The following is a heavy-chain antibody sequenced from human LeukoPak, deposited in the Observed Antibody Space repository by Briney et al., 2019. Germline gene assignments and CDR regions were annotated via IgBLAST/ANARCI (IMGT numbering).Heavy chain of an antibody. Sequence: SVKVSCKASGGTFSSYAISWVRQAPGQGLEWMGRIIPIFGTANYAQKFQGRVTITTDESTSTAYMELSRLRSDDTAVYYCARLVRGGFGYWGQGTLVTVSS. D-gene: IGHD3-10*01. CDR1: GGTFSSYA. CDR2: IIPIFGTA. J-gene: IGHJ4*02. CDR3: ARLVRGGFGY. V-gene: IGHV1-69*05.